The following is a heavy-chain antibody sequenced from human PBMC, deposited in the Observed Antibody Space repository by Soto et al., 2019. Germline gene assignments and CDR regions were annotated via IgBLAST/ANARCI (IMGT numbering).Heavy chain of an antibody. CDR1: GFTFSSYG. CDR3: ARAAAAGTPPSY. D-gene: IGHD6-13*01. V-gene: IGHV3-30-3*01. Sequence: GCGGENGGSLGLSCAASGFTFSSYGLHWGRPAPGKGLEWVAVISYDGSNKYYADSVKGRFTISRDNSKNTLYLQMNSLRAEDTAVYYCARAAAAGTPPSYWGQGTLVTVSS. J-gene: IGHJ4*02. CDR2: ISYDGSNK.